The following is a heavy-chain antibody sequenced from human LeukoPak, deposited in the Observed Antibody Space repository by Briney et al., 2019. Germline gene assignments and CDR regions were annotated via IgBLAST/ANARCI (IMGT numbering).Heavy chain of an antibody. J-gene: IGHJ4*02. CDR2: IYSGGST. D-gene: IGHD2-15*01. CDR3: ARNNCSGGSWQLDY. Sequence: GVSLRLSCAASGFTVSSNYMSWVRQAPGKGLVWVSVIYSGGSTYHADSVKGRITISRDNTNNTLYLQMSSMSAEDTAVYYCARNNCSGGSWQLDYWGQGTLVTVSS. V-gene: IGHV3-53*01. CDR1: GFTVSSNY.